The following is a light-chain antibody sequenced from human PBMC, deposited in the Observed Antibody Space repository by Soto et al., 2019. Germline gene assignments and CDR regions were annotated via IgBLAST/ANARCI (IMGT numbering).Light chain of an antibody. CDR2: RDS. CDR1: SSNIGSNY. Sequence: QSVLTQPPSASGTPGQRVTISCSGSSSNIGSNYVYWYQQLPGTAPKLLIYRDSQRPSGVPDRFSGSKSGTSASLAISGLRSEDEADYYCAAWDDSLRGWVFGGGTKLTVL. J-gene: IGLJ3*02. V-gene: IGLV1-47*01. CDR3: AAWDDSLRGWV.